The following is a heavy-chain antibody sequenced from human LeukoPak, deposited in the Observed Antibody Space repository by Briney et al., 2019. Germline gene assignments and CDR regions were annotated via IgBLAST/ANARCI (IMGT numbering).Heavy chain of an antibody. V-gene: IGHV3-21*05. CDR2: ISRDSVYI. J-gene: IGHJ3*02. Sequence: PGGSLRVSCAASGFTFSSYSMNWVRQSPGKGLEWVSYISRDSVYIDYADSVRGRFTIARDNAKNSLHLQMNNLRAEDTAVYYCVRDDRYAFDMWGQGTMVTVSS. CDR1: GFTFSSYS. CDR3: VRDDRYAFDM.